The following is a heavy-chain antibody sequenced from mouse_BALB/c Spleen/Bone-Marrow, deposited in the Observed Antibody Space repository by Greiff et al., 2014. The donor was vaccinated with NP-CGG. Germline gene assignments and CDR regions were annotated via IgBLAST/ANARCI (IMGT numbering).Heavy chain of an antibody. V-gene: IGHV3-6*02. CDR2: ISYDGTN. CDR1: GYSITSGYY. J-gene: IGHJ2*01. CDR3: VGYGNYCYFDE. Sequence: EVKLQQSGPGLVKPSQSLSLTCSGTGYSITSGYYWNWIRQFPGNKLEWMGYISYDGTNNYNPSLKNRISITRDTSKNQFFLKLNSVTTEDTATYYCVGYGNYCYFDEWGRGTTLTVSS. D-gene: IGHD2-1*01.